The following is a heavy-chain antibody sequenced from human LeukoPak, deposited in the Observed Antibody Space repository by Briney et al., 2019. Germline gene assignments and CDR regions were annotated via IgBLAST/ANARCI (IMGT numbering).Heavy chain of an antibody. CDR1: GFTFSSYN. CDR3: ARERFGELFGLHASDI. Sequence: GGSLRLSCAASGFTFSSYNMNWVRQAPCKGLEWVSHISSSSTTIYYADSVKGRFTISRDNAKNSLYLQMNSLRAEDTAVYYCARERFGELFGLHASDIWGQGTMVTVSS. D-gene: IGHD3-10*01. J-gene: IGHJ3*02. V-gene: IGHV3-48*01. CDR2: ISSSSTTI.